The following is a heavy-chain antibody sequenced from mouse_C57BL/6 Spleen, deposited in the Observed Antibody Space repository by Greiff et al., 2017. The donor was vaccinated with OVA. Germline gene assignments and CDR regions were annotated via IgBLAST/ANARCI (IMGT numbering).Heavy chain of an antibody. D-gene: IGHD1-1*01. V-gene: IGHV1-50*01. J-gene: IGHJ1*03. CDR3: ASSTTVPPHWYFDV. CDR1: GYTFTSYW. CDR2: IDPSDSYT. Sequence: QVQLKQPGAELVKPGASVKLSCKASGYTFTSYWMQWVKQRPGQGLEWIGEIDPSDSYTNYIQKFKGKATLTVDTSSSTAYMQLSSLTSEDSAVYYCASSTTVPPHWYFDVWGTGTTVTVSS.